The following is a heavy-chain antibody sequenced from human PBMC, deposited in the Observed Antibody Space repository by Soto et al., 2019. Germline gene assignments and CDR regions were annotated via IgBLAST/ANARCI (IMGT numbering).Heavy chain of an antibody. D-gene: IGHD3-9*01. CDR2: INSTSGGT. CDR3: ARDPLRYFDWLLDLDYHYGMDV. CDR1: GYAFTGYY. Sequence: GSVNVCFKASGYAFTGYYMHWVRQAPGQGLEWIASINSTSGGTNYAQKFHGRVTMTRDTSISTAYMDLSRLRSDDTAVYYCARDPLRYFDWLLDLDYHYGMDVWGQGTTVTVSS. V-gene: IGHV1-2*02. J-gene: IGHJ6*02.